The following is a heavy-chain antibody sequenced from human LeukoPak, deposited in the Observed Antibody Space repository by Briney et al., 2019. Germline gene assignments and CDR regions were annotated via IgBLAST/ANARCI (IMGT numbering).Heavy chain of an antibody. CDR3: ARARFDIAAAGTYYYMDV. CDR2: ISSSGSTI. J-gene: IGHJ6*03. Sequence: GGSLRLSCAASGFTFSDYYMSWIRQAPGKGLEWVSYISSSGSTIYYADSVKGRFTISRDNAKNSLYLQMNSLRAEDTAVYYCARARFDIAAAGTYYYMDVWGKGTTATVSS. V-gene: IGHV3-11*04. CDR1: GFTFSDYY. D-gene: IGHD6-13*01.